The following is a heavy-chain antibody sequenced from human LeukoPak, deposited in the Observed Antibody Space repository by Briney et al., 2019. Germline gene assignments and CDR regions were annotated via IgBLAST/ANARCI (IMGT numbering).Heavy chain of an antibody. CDR2: INPDGSDI. Sequence: GWSLRLSCEASGITLRTYWMHWVRQAPGKGLEWVSCINPDGSDIRYADPVKGRFSISRDNARNMVSLQMNSLTVEDTAMYFCSTSLNLPGYWGQGTLVIVSS. V-gene: IGHV3-74*01. D-gene: IGHD4/OR15-4a*01. CDR3: STSLNLPGY. CDR1: GITLRTYW. J-gene: IGHJ4*02.